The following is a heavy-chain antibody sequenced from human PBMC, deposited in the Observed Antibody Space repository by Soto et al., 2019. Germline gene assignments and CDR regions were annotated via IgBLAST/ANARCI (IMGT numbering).Heavy chain of an antibody. D-gene: IGHD1-20*01. J-gene: IGHJ5*02. CDR2: IYWDDDK. Sequence: SGPTLVNPTQTLTLTCTFSGFSLSTSGGGVGLIRQPPGKALEWLALIYWDDDKRYSPSLKSRLTITKDTSKNQVVLTMTNMDPVDTDTYYCAHSPRGHPYTEDWFDPWGQGTLVTVYS. CDR1: GFSLSTSGGG. CDR3: AHSPRGHPYTEDWFDP. V-gene: IGHV2-5*02.